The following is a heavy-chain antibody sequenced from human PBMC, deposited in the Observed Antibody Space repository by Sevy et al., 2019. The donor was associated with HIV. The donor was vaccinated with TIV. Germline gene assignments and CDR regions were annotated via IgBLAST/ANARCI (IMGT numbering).Heavy chain of an antibody. CDR2: IYHTGST. Sequence: SETLSLTCAVSGGSISSGGYSWNWIRQPPGKGLEWIGYIYHTGSTYYNPSLKSRVTISVDRSKNQFSLKLNSVTAADTAVYYCARGSWTVVTPGDALDIWGQRTMVTVSS. V-gene: IGHV4-30-2*01. CDR3: ARGSWTVVTPGDALDI. D-gene: IGHD2-21*02. J-gene: IGHJ3*02. CDR1: GGSISSGGYS.